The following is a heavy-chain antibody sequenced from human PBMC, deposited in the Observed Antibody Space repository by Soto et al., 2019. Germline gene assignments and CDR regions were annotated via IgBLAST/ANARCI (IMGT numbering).Heavy chain of an antibody. V-gene: IGHV1-18*01. J-gene: IGHJ5*02. CDR3: ARRLGYDSSGYFNWFDP. Sequence: ASVKVSCKASGYTFTSYGISWVRQAPGQGLEWMGWISAYNGNTNYAQKLQGRVTMATDTSTSTAYMELRSLRSDDTAVYYCARRLGYDSSGYFNWFDPWGQGTLVTVSS. CDR1: GYTFTSYG. CDR2: ISAYNGNT. D-gene: IGHD3-22*01.